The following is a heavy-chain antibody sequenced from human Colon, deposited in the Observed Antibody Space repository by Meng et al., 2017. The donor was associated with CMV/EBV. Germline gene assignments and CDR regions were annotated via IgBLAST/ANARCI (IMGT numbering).Heavy chain of an antibody. CDR2: IYYRGST. CDR3: AGERTLGATDY. D-gene: IGHD1-26*01. V-gene: IGHV4-38-2*02. J-gene: IGHJ4*02. Sequence: SETLSLTCSVSDFSISRDYYWGWVRQPPGKEPEWIGSIYYRGSTHYNPSLKSRVTISPDTSKNQFSLKLRSLTAADTAVYFCAGERTLGATDYWGQGTLVTVSS. CDR1: DFSISRDYY.